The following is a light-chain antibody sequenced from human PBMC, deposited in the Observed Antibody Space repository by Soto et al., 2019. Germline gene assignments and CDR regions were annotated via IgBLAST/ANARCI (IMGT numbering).Light chain of an antibody. CDR3: FHHNIYPLT. CDR2: SAS. CDR1: QGINND. J-gene: IGKJ4*01. V-gene: IGKV1-17*03. Sequence: IQMTQSPSAMSASVGDRVTITCRASQGINNDLAWFQQKPGNVPKRLIYSASTLQCGVPSRFSGSGSGTEFTLTISSLQPEDFATYDCFHHNIYPLTFGGGTKVQI.